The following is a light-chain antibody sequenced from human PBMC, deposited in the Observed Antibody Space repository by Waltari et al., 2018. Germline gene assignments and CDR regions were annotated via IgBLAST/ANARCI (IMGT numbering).Light chain of an antibody. Sequence: EIILTQSPVTLSSSPGEKATLSCRASQRVGSSLVWYQHKPGQPPRLLIYNASKRATGISDRFSGTGSGTDFTLTISSLEPEDFAVYYCQQRSHFYTFGPGTRVDVK. J-gene: IGKJ3*01. CDR1: QRVGSS. CDR3: QQRSHFYT. CDR2: NAS. V-gene: IGKV3-11*01.